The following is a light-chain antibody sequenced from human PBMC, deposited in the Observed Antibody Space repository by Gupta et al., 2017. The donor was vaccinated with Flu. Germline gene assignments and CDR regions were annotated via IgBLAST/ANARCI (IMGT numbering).Light chain of an antibody. CDR3: QHYCGNART. CDR1: QSVSTS. V-gene: IGKV1-5*03. J-gene: IGKJ1*01. Sequence: RLPQSPSTPSASVGDRVTLTCRASQSVSTSLTWYQQKPGKAPNLLTYRASILQSGVPSRFSGSGSGTEFSLTISSLQPDDFATYYCQHYCGNARTFGQGTRVEIK. CDR2: RAS.